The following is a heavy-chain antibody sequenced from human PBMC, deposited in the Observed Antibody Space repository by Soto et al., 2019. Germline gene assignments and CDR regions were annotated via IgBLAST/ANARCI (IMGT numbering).Heavy chain of an antibody. V-gene: IGHV3-9*01. CDR1: GFTFDDYA. CDR3: AKSGSGWYSGWFDP. Sequence: EVQLVESGGGLVQPGRSLRLSCAASGFTFDDYAMHWVRQAPGKGLEWVSGISWNSGSIGYADSVKGRFTISRDNAKNALYLQMNSLRAEDTALYYCAKSGSGWYSGWFDPWGQGTLVTVSS. CDR2: ISWNSGSI. J-gene: IGHJ5*02. D-gene: IGHD6-19*01.